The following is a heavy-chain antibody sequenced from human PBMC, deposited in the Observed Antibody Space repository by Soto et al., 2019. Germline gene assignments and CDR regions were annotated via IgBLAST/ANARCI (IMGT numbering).Heavy chain of an antibody. CDR3: ARYRRPSSTRHNWLDP. CDR2: IYPGDSDT. CDR1: GYSFTSYW. J-gene: IGHJ5*02. D-gene: IGHD2-2*01. V-gene: IGHV5-51*01. Sequence: GESLKISCKGSGYSFTSYWIGWVRQMPGKGLEWMGIIYPGDSDTRYSPSFQGQVTISADKSISTAYMELSSLRSEDTAVYYCARYRRPSSTRHNWLDPWGQGTLVTVSS.